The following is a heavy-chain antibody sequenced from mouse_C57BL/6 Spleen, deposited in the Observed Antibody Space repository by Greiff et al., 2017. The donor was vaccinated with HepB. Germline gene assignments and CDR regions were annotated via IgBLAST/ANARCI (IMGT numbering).Heavy chain of an antibody. V-gene: IGHV3-6*01. CDR2: ISYDGRN. CDR1: GYSITSGYY. J-gene: IGHJ3*01. Sequence: DVKLQESGPGLVKPSQSLSLTCSVTGYSITSGYYWNWIRQFPGNKLEWMGYISYDGRNNYNPSLKKRISITRDTSKNTFFLKLNSVTTEDTATYYCARRWDSAYWGQGTLVTVSA. D-gene: IGHD3-3*01. CDR3: ARRWDSAY.